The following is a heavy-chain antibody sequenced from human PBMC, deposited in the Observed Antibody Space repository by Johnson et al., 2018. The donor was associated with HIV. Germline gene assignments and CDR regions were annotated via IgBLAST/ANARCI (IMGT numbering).Heavy chain of an antibody. D-gene: IGHD4-17*01. J-gene: IGHJ3*02. Sequence: VQLVETGGGLIHPGGSLRLSCAASGFTFSSSYMTWVRQAPGKGLEWVSVIYSDGSTYHADSVKGRFTISRDNSKNKLFLQMNSLRAGDTAVYYCARDGGMTTVTRGAFDIWGQGTMVTVSS. CDR3: ARDGGMTTVTRGAFDI. CDR1: GFTFSSSY. V-gene: IGHV3-53*02. CDR2: IYSDGST.